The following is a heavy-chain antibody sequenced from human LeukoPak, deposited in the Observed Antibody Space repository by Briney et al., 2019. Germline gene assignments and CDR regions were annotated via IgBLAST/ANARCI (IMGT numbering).Heavy chain of an antibody. CDR2: IYYSGST. CDR1: GGSISSSSYY. CDR3: ARPVIAVAGTLYWFDP. D-gene: IGHD6-19*01. J-gene: IGHJ5*02. Sequence: SETLSLTCTVSGGSISSSSYYWGWIRQPPWKGLEWIGSIYYSGSTYYNPSLKSRVTISVDTSKNQFSLKLSSVTDADTAVYYCARPVIAVAGTLYWFDPWGQGTLVTVSS. V-gene: IGHV4-39*01.